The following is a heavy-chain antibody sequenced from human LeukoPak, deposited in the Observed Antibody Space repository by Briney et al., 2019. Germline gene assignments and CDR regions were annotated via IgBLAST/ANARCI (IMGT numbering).Heavy chain of an antibody. CDR3: ARGAGSSAPDFDY. CDR1: GGSFSGYY. J-gene: IGHJ4*02. CDR2: IYYSGIT. V-gene: IGHV4-34*01. D-gene: IGHD1-26*01. Sequence: PSETLSLTCAVYGGSFSGYYWSWIRQPPGKGLEWIGSIYYSGITYYNPSLKSRVTISVDTSKNQFSLKLSSVTAADTAVYYCARGAGSSAPDFDYWGQGTLVTVSS.